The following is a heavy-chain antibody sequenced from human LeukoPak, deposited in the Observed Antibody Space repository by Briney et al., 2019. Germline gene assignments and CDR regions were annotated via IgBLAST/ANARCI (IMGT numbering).Heavy chain of an antibody. V-gene: IGHV4-59*01. CDR1: GGSISSYY. Sequence: SETLSFNCTVSGGSISSYYWSWIRQPPGKGLEWIGYIYYSGSTNYNPSLKSRVTISVDTSKNQFSLKLSSVTAADTAVYYCSCGRRGWDAFDIWGQGTMVTVSS. J-gene: IGHJ3*02. CDR2: IYYSGST. CDR3: SCGRRGWDAFDI. D-gene: IGHD3-10*01.